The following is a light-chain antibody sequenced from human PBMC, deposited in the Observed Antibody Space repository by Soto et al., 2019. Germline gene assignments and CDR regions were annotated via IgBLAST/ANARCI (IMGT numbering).Light chain of an antibody. V-gene: IGLV2-14*01. J-gene: IGLJ2*01. CDR2: EVS. Sequence: QSVLTQPASVSGSPGQSITISCTGTSSDIGGYKYVSWYQQHPGNAPKLMIYEVSNRPSGVSDRFSGSKFGNTASLTISGLQAEDEADYYCSSYTSSSTRVIFGGGTKLTVL. CDR3: SSYTSSSTRVI. CDR1: SSDIGGYKY.